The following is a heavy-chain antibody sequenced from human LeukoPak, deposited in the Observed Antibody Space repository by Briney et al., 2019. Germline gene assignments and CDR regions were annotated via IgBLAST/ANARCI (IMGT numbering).Heavy chain of an antibody. D-gene: IGHD2/OR15-2a*01. CDR3: ARYHFSRGILYWFFDI. V-gene: IGHV4-4*09. CDR2: IHTNGPT. Sequence: SETLSLTCIVSGGSSTSYYYSWLRQPPGQGLEWIGYIHTNGPTNYNPSVKSRATVSVDTSKNQFSLRLSLVTAADTAVYYCARYHFSRGILYWFFDIWGRGTLVTVSS. J-gene: IGHJ2*01. CDR1: GGSSTSYY.